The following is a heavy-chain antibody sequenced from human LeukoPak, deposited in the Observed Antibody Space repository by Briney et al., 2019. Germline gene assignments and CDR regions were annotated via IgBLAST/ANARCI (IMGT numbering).Heavy chain of an antibody. CDR1: GFIISNDL. CDR3: TLIQGWGSGSYYRDF. D-gene: IGHD3-10*01. V-gene: IGHV3-15*01. Sequence: GGSLRLSCAASGFIISNDLMSWVRQAPGKGLEWVARVKSRSAGETTDYAAPVKGRFTISRDDSKNTLYLQMNSLKTEDTAVYYCTLIQGWGSGSYYRDFWGQGTLVTVSS. CDR2: VKSRSAGETT. J-gene: IGHJ4*02.